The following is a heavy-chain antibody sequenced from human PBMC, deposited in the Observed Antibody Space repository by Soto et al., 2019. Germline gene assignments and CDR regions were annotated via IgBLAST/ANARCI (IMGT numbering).Heavy chain of an antibody. CDR3: AGKLDTAMALDY. V-gene: IGHV1-69*13. D-gene: IGHD5-18*01. CDR1: GGTFSSYA. Sequence: ASVKVSCKASGGTFSSYAISWVRQAPGQGLEWMGGIIPIFGTANYAQKFQGRVTITADESTSTAYMELSSLRSEDTAVYYCAGKLDTAMALDYWGQGTLVTVSS. J-gene: IGHJ4*02. CDR2: IIPIFGTA.